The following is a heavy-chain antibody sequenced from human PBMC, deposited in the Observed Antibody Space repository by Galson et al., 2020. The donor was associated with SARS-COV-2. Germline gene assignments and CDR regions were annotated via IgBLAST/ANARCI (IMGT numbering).Heavy chain of an antibody. CDR1: GFSLSSSGMC. J-gene: IGHJ4*02. Sequence: ESGPTLVKPTQTLTLTCPFSGFSLSSSGMCVNWIRQPPGKALEWLARIDWDDDEYYSTSLKTRLTISKDTSKNQVVLTMTNMDPVDTATYYCARIDSSGCRGNYWGQGTLVTVSS. V-gene: IGHV2-70*11. D-gene: IGHD6-19*01. CDR3: ARIDSSGCRGNY. CDR2: IDWDDDE.